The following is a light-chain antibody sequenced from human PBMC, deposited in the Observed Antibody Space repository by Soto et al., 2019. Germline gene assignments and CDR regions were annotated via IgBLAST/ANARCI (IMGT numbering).Light chain of an antibody. V-gene: IGKV1-9*01. Sequence: IQLTQSPSSLSASVGGRVTITCRASQGISSYLAWYQQKPGKAPKLLIKAASRLQTGVPSRFSGSGSGTDFTLTISGLQPDDFATYYCQQLNIDSYPITFGQGTRLELK. CDR3: QQLNIDSYPIT. J-gene: IGKJ5*01. CDR1: QGISSY. CDR2: AAS.